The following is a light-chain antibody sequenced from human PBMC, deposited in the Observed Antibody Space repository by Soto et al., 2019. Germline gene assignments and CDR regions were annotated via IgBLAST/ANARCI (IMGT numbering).Light chain of an antibody. CDR3: QHFDNPPWT. CDR1: QAILNNY. J-gene: IGKJ1*01. V-gene: IGKV3-20*01. CDR2: LAS. Sequence: DMVLTQSPGTLSLSPGERATLSCSTSQAILNNYLAWFQQKPGQAPRLLIYLASNRAAGIPDRFSGSGSGTNFTLTISRLEPEDFADYYCQHFDNPPWTFGQGNKVQI.